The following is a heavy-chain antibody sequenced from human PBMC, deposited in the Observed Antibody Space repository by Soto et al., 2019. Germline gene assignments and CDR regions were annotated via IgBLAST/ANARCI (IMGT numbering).Heavy chain of an antibody. CDR1: GGTFSSYA. J-gene: IGHJ6*02. CDR3: ARDKGNRITLYYGMDV. D-gene: IGHD2-15*01. CDR2: IIPIFGTA. Sequence: QVQLVQSGAEVKKPGSSVKVSCKASGGTFSSYAISWVRQAPGQGLEWMGGIIPIFGTANYAQKFQGRVTITADESTRTAYRELSSLRSEDTAVYYCARDKGNRITLYYGMDVWGQGTTVTVSS. V-gene: IGHV1-69*12.